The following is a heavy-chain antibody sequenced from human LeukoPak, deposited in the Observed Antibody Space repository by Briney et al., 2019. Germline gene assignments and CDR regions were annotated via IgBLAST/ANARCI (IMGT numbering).Heavy chain of an antibody. CDR2: IYTSGST. CDR3: AKSNGYGLVDI. J-gene: IGHJ3*02. V-gene: IGHV4-59*10. Sequence: GPLRLSCAASGFTFSAYGMTWVRQAPGKGLEWIGRIYTSGSTNYNPSLKSRVTMSVDTSKNQFSLKLNSVTAADTAVYYCAKSNGYGLVDIWGQGTMVTVSS. CDR1: GFTFSAYG. D-gene: IGHD3-10*01.